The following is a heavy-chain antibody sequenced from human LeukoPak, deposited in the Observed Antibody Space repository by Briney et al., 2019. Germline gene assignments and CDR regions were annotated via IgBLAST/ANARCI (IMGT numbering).Heavy chain of an antibody. Sequence: GGSLRLSCAASGFTFSSYEMNWVRQAPGKGLEWVSYISSSGSTIYYADSVKGRFTISRDNAKNSLYLQMNSLRAEDTAVYYCARDPGIVGATTIDCWGQGTLVTVSS. CDR1: GFTFSSYE. J-gene: IGHJ4*02. V-gene: IGHV3-48*03. CDR3: ARDPGIVGATTIDC. CDR2: ISSSGSTI. D-gene: IGHD1-26*01.